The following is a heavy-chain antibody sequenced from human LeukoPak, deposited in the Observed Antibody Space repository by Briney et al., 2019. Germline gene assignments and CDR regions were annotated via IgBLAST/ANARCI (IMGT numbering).Heavy chain of an antibody. J-gene: IGHJ4*02. V-gene: IGHV3-66*01. D-gene: IGHD2-8*01. CDR1: GFTVSSYY. Sequence: GGSLRLSCAASGFTVSSYYMTWVRQAPGKGLEWVSVMYSGGSTYYADSVKGRVDISRDNSKNTLYLQMNSLRAEDTAVYYCAKTLVLMVYAPFDYWGQGTLVTVSS. CDR2: MYSGGST. CDR3: AKTLVLMVYAPFDY.